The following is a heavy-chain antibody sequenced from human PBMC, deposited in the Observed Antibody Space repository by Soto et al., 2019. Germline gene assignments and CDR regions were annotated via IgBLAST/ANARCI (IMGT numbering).Heavy chain of an antibody. CDR3: ARPPNSGYGPYDYYYGMDV. D-gene: IGHD5-12*01. Sequence: PSETLSLTCTVSGGSISSGDYYWSWIRQPPGKGLEWIGYIYYSGSTYYNPSLKSRVTISVDTSKNQFSLKLSSVTAADTAVYYCARPPNSGYGPYDYYYGMDVWGQGTTVTVSS. CDR2: IYYSGST. J-gene: IGHJ6*02. CDR1: GGSISSGDYY. V-gene: IGHV4-30-4*01.